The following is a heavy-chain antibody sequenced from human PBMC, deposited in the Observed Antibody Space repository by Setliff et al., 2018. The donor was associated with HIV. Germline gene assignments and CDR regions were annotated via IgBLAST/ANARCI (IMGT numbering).Heavy chain of an antibody. D-gene: IGHD5-18*01. CDR3: ARGGYSYGFGRHRAYFQY. CDR1: GGSFSAYY. CDR2: INHSGGT. J-gene: IGHJ1*01. Sequence: SETLSLTCAVYGGSFSAYYWSWIRQTPGKGLEWIGEINHSGGTNYNPSLKSRVTMSVDTSKNQFSRKLSSVTAADTAVFYCARGGYSYGFGRHRAYFQYWGQGTQVTVSS. V-gene: IGHV4-34*01.